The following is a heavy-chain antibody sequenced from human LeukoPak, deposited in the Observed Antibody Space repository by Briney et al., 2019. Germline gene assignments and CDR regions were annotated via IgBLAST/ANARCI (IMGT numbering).Heavy chain of an antibody. CDR1: GFTFSSYS. V-gene: IGHV3-21*01. J-gene: IGHJ4*02. D-gene: IGHD3-22*01. CDR2: ISISSSYI. CDR3: ARGPQKNGHSSGYPGYFDY. Sequence: GGSLRLSCAASGFTFSSYSINWVRQAPGKGLEWVSSISISSSYIYYADSVKGRFTISRDNAKNSLYLQMNSLRAEDTAVYYCARGPQKNGHSSGYPGYFDYWGQGTLVTVSS.